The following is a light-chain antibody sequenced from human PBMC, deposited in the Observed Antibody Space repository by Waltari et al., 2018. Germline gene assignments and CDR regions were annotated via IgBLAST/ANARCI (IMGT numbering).Light chain of an antibody. CDR1: NLGTRS. V-gene: IGLV3-1*01. J-gene: IGLJ1*01. CDR3: QAWDSSTFYV. Sequence: SYELTQPPSVSVSPGQTASITCSGDNLGTRSASWYQQKPGQAPVVVMYQDDKRPSGIPERFSGSNSGNTATLTISGTQAMDEADYYCQAWDSSTFYVFGPGTKVTVL. CDR2: QDD.